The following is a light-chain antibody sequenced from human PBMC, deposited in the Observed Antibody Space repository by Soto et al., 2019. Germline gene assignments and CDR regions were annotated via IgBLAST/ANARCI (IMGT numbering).Light chain of an antibody. V-gene: IGKV3-20*01. CDR3: QQYGDSTGWT. J-gene: IGKJ1*01. CDR1: QSVSSIY. Sequence: EIVLTQSPGTLSLSPGERATLSCRSSQSVSSIYLGWYQQKPGQAPRLLIYGASSRATGIPDRFSGSGSGTDFTLTIRRLEPEDFAVYYCQQYGDSTGWTFGQGHKVDIK. CDR2: GAS.